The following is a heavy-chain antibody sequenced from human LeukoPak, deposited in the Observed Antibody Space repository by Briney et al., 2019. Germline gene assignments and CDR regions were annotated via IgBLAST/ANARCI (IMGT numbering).Heavy chain of an antibody. CDR3: ARPASTSPLGY. CDR1: GFTFSTYC. Sequence: QPGGSLRPSCAASGFTFSTYCMNWVRQAPGRGLGWVSYISSSGSTIYYADSVKGRFTISRDNANNSLYLQMHSLRAEDTALYYCARPASTSPLGYWGQGTLVTVSS. J-gene: IGHJ4*02. V-gene: IGHV3-48*04. CDR2: ISSSGSTI.